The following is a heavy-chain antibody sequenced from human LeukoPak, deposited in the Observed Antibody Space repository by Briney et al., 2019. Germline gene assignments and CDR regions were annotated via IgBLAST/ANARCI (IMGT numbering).Heavy chain of an antibody. CDR1: GYTFTSYY. CDR2: INPSGGST. V-gene: IGHV1-46*01. Sequence: GASVKVSCKASGYTFTSYYMHWVRQAPGQGLEWMGIINPSGGSTSYAQKFQGRVTMTRDMSTSTVYMELSSLRSEDTAVYYCAKSSEEYSSSSTLHYWGQGTLVTVSS. D-gene: IGHD6-6*01. J-gene: IGHJ4*02. CDR3: AKSSEEYSSSSTLHY.